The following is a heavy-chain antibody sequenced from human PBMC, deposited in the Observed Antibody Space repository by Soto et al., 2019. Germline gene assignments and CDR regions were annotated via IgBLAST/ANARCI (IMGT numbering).Heavy chain of an antibody. V-gene: IGHV3-53*04. CDR1: GFTVSTNY. CDR3: ARVQGSYKWNYDYYYYYMDV. D-gene: IGHD1-7*01. Sequence: PGGSLRLSCAASGFTVSTNYMSWVRQAPGKGLEWVSVLYTNGGAFYADSVKGRFTISRHNSNNMLYLQMNNLRPEDTAVYYCARVQGSYKWNYDYYYYYMDVWGKGTTVTVSS. CDR2: LYTNGGA. J-gene: IGHJ6*03.